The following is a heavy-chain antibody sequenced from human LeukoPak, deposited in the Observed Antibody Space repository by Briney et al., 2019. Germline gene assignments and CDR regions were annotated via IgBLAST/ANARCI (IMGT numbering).Heavy chain of an antibody. D-gene: IGHD6-19*01. CDR1: GYTFTGYY. Sequence: ASVKVSCKASGYTFTGYYMHWVRQAPGQGLEWMGWINPNSGGTNYAQKFQGRITMTRDTSISTAYMELSRLRSDDTAVYYCARGGSGWYFNTDYWGQGTLVTVSS. CDR3: ARGGSGWYFNTDY. V-gene: IGHV1-2*02. CDR2: INPNSGGT. J-gene: IGHJ4*02.